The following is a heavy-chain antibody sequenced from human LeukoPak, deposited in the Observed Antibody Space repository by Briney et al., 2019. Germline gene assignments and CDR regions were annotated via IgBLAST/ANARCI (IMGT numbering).Heavy chain of an antibody. V-gene: IGHV1-8*02. Sequence: GASVKVSCKASGYTFTGYYMHWVRQAPGQGLEWMGWMNPNSGNTRYAQKFQGRVTMTRNTSISTAYMELSSLRSEDTAVYYCARATYGGNSLDWGQGTLVTVSS. CDR2: MNPNSGNT. CDR3: ARATYGGNSLD. D-gene: IGHD4-23*01. J-gene: IGHJ4*02. CDR1: GYTFTGYY.